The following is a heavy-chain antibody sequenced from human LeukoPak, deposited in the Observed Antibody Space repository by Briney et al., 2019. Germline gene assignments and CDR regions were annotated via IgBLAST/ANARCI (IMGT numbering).Heavy chain of an antibody. CDR2: IYYSGST. CDR1: GGSISSYY. Sequence: SETLSLTRTVSGGSISSYYWSWIRQPPGKGLEWIGYIYYSGSTNYNPSLKSRVTISVDTSKNQFSLKLSSVTAADTAVYYCARLNCSGGSCYVDYWGQGTLVTVSS. D-gene: IGHD2-15*01. V-gene: IGHV4-59*01. CDR3: ARLNCSGGSCYVDY. J-gene: IGHJ4*02.